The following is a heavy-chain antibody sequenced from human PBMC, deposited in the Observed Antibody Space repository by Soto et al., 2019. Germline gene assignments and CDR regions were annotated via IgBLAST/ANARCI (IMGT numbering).Heavy chain of an antibody. V-gene: IGHV1-24*01. CDR3: AREWNGGYSYGSSYNWFDP. D-gene: IGHD5-18*01. CDR2: FDPEDGET. J-gene: IGHJ5*02. Sequence: ASVKVSCKVSGYTLTELSMHWVRQAPGKGLEWMGGFDPEDGETIYAQKFQGRVTMTEDTSTDTAYMELSRLRSEDTAVYYCAREWNGGYSYGSSYNWFDPWGQGTLVTVSS. CDR1: GYTLTELS.